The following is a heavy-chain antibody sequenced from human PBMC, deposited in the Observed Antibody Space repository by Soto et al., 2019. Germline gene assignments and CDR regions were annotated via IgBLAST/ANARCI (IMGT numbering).Heavy chain of an antibody. V-gene: IGHV1-69*12. CDR1: GGTFSSYA. Sequence: QVQLVQSGAEVKKPGSSVKVSCKASGGTFSSYAISWVRQAPGQGLEWMGGILPIFGTANYAQKFQGIVTITADESTSTAYMELSSKRSEDMVVYCCASALQPLYYYCCMDVWGQGTTVTVSS. CDR3: ASALQPLYYYCCMDV. CDR2: ILPIFGTA. J-gene: IGHJ6*02.